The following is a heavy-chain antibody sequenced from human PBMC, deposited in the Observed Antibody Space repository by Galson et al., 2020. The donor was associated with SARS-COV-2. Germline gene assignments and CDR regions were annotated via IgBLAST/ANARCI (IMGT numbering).Heavy chain of an antibody. CDR2: ISSSGSTI. CDR1: GFTFSDYY. J-gene: IGHJ6*03. V-gene: IGHV3-11*01. D-gene: IGHD6-13*01. Sequence: NSGGSLRLSCAASGFTFSDYYMSWIRQAPGKGLEWVSYISSSGSTIYYADSAKGRFTIPRDNAKNSLYLQMNSLRAEDTAVYYCARGGSSWYQSPAFEYYYYMDVWGKGTTVTVSS. CDR3: ARGGSSWYQSPAFEYYYYMDV.